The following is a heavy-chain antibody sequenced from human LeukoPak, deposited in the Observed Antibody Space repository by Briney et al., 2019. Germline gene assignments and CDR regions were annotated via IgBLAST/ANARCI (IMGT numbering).Heavy chain of an antibody. V-gene: IGHV1-46*01. CDR1: GYTFTSYA. D-gene: IGHD3-22*01. Sequence: ASVKVSCKASGYTFTSYAMHWVRQAPGQRLEWMGIINPSGGSTSYAQKFQGRVTMTRDTSTSTVYMELSSLRSEDTAVYYCARDNAPFYYDSSGSYDYWGQGTLVTVSS. J-gene: IGHJ4*02. CDR3: ARDNAPFYYDSSGSYDY. CDR2: INPSGGST.